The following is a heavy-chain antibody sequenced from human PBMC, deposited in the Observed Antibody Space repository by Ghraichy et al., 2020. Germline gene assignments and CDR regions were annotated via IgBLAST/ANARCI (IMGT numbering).Heavy chain of an antibody. V-gene: IGHV3-21*01. CDR2: ISSSTRYI. D-gene: IGHD6-19*01. J-gene: IGHJ6*02. CDR3: SRGGGAGTPVLYHMDV. CDR1: GLMFSPNT. Sequence: SLNISCVASGLMFSPNTMNWVRQAPGKGLEWVSSISSSTRYIYYADSLKGRFTISRDNAQNSLYLQMNSLRAEDTAVYYCSRGGGAGTPVLYHMDVWGLGTTVTVSS.